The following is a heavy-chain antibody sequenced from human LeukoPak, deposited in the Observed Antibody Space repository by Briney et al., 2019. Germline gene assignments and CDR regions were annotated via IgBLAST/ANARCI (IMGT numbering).Heavy chain of an antibody. CDR3: ARVRSSSWYTPYYYYYYGMDV. D-gene: IGHD6-13*01. Sequence: SETLSLTCTVSGGSISSGGYYWSWIRQHPGKGLEWIGYIYYSGSTYYNPSLKSRVTISVDTSKNQFSLKLSSVTAADTAVYYCARVRSSSWYTPYYYYYYGMDVWGQGTTVTVSS. V-gene: IGHV4-31*03. CDR1: GGSISSGGYY. CDR2: IYYSGST. J-gene: IGHJ6*02.